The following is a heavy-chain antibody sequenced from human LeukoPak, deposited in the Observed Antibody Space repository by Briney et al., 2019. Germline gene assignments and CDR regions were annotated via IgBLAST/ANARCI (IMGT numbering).Heavy chain of an antibody. J-gene: IGHJ4*02. CDR1: GFTFSSYG. CDR2: IRYDGSNK. V-gene: IGHV3-30*02. D-gene: IGHD5-18*01. Sequence: GGSLRLSCAASGFTFSSYGMHWVRQAPGKGLEWVAFIRYDGSNKYYADSVNGRFTTSRDNSKNTLYLQMNSLRAEDTAVYYCAKDQKLRGYSYGSDYWGQGTLVTVSS. CDR3: AKDQKLRGYSYGSDY.